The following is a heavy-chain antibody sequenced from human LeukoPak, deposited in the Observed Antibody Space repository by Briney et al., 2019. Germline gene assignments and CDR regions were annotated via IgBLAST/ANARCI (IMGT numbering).Heavy chain of an antibody. CDR2: ISYSGST. CDR1: GGSISSGGYY. J-gene: IGHJ2*01. D-gene: IGHD3-10*01. Sequence: SQTLSLTCTVSGGSISSGGYYWRWIRQHPGKGLEWIGYISYSGSTYYNPSLKSRVTISVDTSKNQFSLMLTSVTAADTAVSYCARGAGNFDLWGRGTLVTVSS. CDR3: ARGAGNFDL. V-gene: IGHV4-31*03.